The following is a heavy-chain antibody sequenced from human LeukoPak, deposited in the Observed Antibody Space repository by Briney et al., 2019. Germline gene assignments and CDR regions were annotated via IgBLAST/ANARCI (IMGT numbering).Heavy chain of an antibody. Sequence: SVKVSCKASGGTFSSYAISWVRQAPGQGLEWMGGIIPIFGTANYAQKFQGRVTITADESTSTAYMELSSLRSEDTAVYYCARSDCSGGSCYRYYYGMDVWGQGTTVTVSS. CDR1: GGTFSSYA. V-gene: IGHV1-69*13. D-gene: IGHD2-15*01. CDR3: ARSDCSGGSCYRYYYGMDV. J-gene: IGHJ6*02. CDR2: IIPIFGTA.